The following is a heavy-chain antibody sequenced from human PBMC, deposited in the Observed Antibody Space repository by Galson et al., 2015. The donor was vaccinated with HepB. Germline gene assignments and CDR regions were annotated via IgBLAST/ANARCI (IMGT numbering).Heavy chain of an antibody. D-gene: IGHD3-10*01. Sequence: SVKVSCKASGYTFTSYAMHWVRQAPGQRLEWMGWINAGNGNTKYSQKFQGRVTITRDTSASTAYMELSSLRSEDTAVYYCAREDGTMVRGVSLSIDYWGQGTLVTVSS. CDR1: GYTFTSYA. CDR3: AREDGTMVRGVSLSIDY. CDR2: INAGNGNT. V-gene: IGHV1-3*01. J-gene: IGHJ4*02.